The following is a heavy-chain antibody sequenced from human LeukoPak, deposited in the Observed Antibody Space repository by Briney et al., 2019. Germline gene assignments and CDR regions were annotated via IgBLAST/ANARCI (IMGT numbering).Heavy chain of an antibody. CDR1: GGSFSGYY. J-gene: IGHJ4*02. D-gene: IGHD5-18*01. Sequence: PSETLSLTCAVYGGSFSGYYWSWIRQHPGKGLEWIGYIYYSGSTYYNPSLKSRVTISVDTSKNQFSLKLSSVTAADTAVYYCARVGYSYVFDYWGQGTLVTVSS. V-gene: IGHV4-31*11. CDR3: ARVGYSYVFDY. CDR2: IYYSGST.